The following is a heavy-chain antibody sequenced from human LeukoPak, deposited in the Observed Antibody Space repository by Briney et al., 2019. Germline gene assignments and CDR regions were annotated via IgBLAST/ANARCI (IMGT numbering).Heavy chain of an antibody. CDR3: ARVRWAAQEMDV. CDR2: ISSSGSTI. D-gene: IGHD5-24*01. CDR1: GFTFSDYY. Sequence: PGGSLRLSCAAPGFTFSDYYMSWIRQAPGKGLGWVSYISSSGSTIYYADSVKGRFTISRDNAKNSLYLQMNSLRAEDTAVYYCARVRWAAQEMDVWGKGTTVTVSS. J-gene: IGHJ6*04. V-gene: IGHV3-11*01.